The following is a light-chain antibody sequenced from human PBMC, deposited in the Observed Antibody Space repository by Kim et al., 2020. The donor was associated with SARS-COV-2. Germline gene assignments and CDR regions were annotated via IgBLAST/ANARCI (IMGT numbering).Light chain of an antibody. CDR2: GKN. Sequence: ALGQTVRNTCQGDSLRSYYASWYQQMPGQAPVLVIYGKNNRPSGIPDRFSGSSSGNTASLTITGAQAEDEADYYCNSRDSSGNLVVFGGGTQLTVL. J-gene: IGLJ2*01. V-gene: IGLV3-19*01. CDR3: NSRDSSGNLVV. CDR1: SLRSYY.